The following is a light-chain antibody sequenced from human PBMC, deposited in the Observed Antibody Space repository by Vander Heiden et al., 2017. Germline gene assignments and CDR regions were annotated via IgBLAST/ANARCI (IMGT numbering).Light chain of an antibody. Sequence: IVMTQSPATLSVSPGESAPLSRRASQSVSSNLAWYQQKPGQAPRLLIYGASTRATGIPARFSGSGSGTEFTLTISSLQSEDFAVYYCQQYNNWPMYTFGQGTKLEIK. V-gene: IGKV3-15*01. CDR3: QQYNNWPMYT. CDR2: GAS. CDR1: QSVSSN. J-gene: IGKJ2*01.